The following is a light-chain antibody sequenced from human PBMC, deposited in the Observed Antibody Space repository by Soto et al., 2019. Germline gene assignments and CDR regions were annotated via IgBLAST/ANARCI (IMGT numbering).Light chain of an antibody. CDR1: QSVSSSY. CDR3: RQYGNSPIT. J-gene: IGKJ5*01. Sequence: EIVLTQSPGTLSLSPGERATLSCRASQSVSSSYLAWYQQKPGQAPRLLIYGASSRATGIPDRFSGSGSGTDFTITISRLEPEDFAVYYCRQYGNSPITFGQGTRLEIK. CDR2: GAS. V-gene: IGKV3-20*01.